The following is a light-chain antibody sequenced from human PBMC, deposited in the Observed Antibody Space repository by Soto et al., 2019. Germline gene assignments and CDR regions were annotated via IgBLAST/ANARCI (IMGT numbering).Light chain of an antibody. J-gene: IGLJ1*01. CDR3: SSYTTSNTRQIV. V-gene: IGLV2-14*01. CDR2: DVS. CDR1: SSDVCGYTY. Sequence: QSVLTQPASVSGSPGQAITISCTGTSSDVCGYTYVSWYQQHPGKAPKFIIYDVSNRPSGVFNRFSGSKSGNTASLTISGLQAEDEADYYCSSYTTSNTRQIVFGTGTKVTVL.